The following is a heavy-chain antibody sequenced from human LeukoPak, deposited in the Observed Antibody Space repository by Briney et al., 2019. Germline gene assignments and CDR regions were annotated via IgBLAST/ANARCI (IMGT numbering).Heavy chain of an antibody. V-gene: IGHV3-7*01. Sequence: PGGSLRLSCAASGFTFSSYWMSWVRQAPGKGLEWVANIKQDGSEKYYVDSVKGRFTISRDNAKNSLFLQMNGLRAEDTAVYYCATDGGGRTGGPTRWGQGTLVTVSS. D-gene: IGHD7-27*01. J-gene: IGHJ4*02. CDR1: GFTFSSYW. CDR2: IKQDGSEK. CDR3: ATDGGGRTGGPTR.